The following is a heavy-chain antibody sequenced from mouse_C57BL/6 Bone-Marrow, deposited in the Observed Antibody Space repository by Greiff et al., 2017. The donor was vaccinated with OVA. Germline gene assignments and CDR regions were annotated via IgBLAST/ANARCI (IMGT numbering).Heavy chain of an antibody. V-gene: IGHV1-76*01. CDR1: GYTFTDYY. J-gene: IGHJ4*01. CDR2: IYPGRGNT. Sequence: QVQLKQSGAELVRPGASVKLSCKASGYTFTDYYINWVKQRPGQGLEWIARIYPGRGNTYYNEKFKGKATLTAEKSSSTAYMQLSSLTSKDSAVYFCASYYSHYYAMDYWGQGTSVTVSS. CDR3: ASYYSHYYAMDY. D-gene: IGHD2-12*01.